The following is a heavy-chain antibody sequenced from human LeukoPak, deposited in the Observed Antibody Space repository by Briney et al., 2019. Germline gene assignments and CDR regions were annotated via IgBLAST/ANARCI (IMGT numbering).Heavy chain of an antibody. D-gene: IGHD3-10*01. CDR2: IRSEAYGETT. CDR1: GFIFGEHA. J-gene: IGHJ6*02. CDR3: ARGPILLWIHNGMDV. Sequence: PGRSLRLSCLGSGFIFGEHAISWVRQAPGKALEWVGFIRSEAYGETTECAASVSGRFIISRDNTRGIAYLQMNNLKIEDTAVYYCARGPILLWIHNGMDVWGPGTTVTVSS. V-gene: IGHV3-49*04.